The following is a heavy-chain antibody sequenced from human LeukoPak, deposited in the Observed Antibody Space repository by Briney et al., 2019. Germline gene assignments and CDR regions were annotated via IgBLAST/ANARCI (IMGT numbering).Heavy chain of an antibody. D-gene: IGHD1-26*01. J-gene: IGHJ4*02. CDR1: GFTFSSYD. V-gene: IGHV3-23*01. CDR3: AKPSSGNYPPTGY. Sequence: GGSLRLSCAASGFTFSSYDVSWVRQAPGKGLEWVSAISGSGDRTHYADSVKGRFTISRDNSKNTLYLQINSLRAEDTAVYYCAKPSSGNYPPTGYWGQGTLVAVSS. CDR2: ISGSGDRT.